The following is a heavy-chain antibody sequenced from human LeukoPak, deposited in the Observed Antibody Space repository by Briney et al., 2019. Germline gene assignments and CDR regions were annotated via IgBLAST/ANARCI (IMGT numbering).Heavy chain of an antibody. D-gene: IGHD6-19*01. V-gene: IGHV1-46*01. CDR1: GYTFTSYY. Sequence: ASVTVSCTASGYTFTSYYMHWVRQAPGQGLEWMGIINPSGGSTSYAQKFQGRVTMTRDASTSTVYMELSSLRSEDTAVYYCARWFGSSGWYKYFDYWGQGTLVTVSS. CDR3: ARWFGSSGWYKYFDY. J-gene: IGHJ4*02. CDR2: INPSGGST.